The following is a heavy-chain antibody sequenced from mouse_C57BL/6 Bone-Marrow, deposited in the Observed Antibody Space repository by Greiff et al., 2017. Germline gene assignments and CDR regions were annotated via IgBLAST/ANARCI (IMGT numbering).Heavy chain of an antibody. D-gene: IGHD2-4*01. CDR3: ASYDDDSWFAY. V-gene: IGHV1-19*01. J-gene: IGHJ3*01. Sequence: VQLQQSGPVLVKPGASVKMSCKASGYTFTDYYMNWVKQSHGKSLEWIGVINPYNGGTSYNQKFKGKATLTVDKSSSTAYMELNSLTSEESAVYYCASYDDDSWFAYWGQGTLVTVSA. CDR1: GYTFTDYY. CDR2: INPYNGGT.